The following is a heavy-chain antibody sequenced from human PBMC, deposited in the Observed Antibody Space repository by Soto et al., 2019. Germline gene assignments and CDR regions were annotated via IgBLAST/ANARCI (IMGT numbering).Heavy chain of an antibody. D-gene: IGHD4-4*01. CDR1: GYTFTGYY. V-gene: IGHV1-2*02. J-gene: IGHJ4*02. CDR3: ARADDYSNYDRYFDY. CDR2: INPNSGGT. Sequence: ASVNVSCKASGYTFTGYYMHWVRQAPGQGLEWMGWINPNSGGTNYAQKFQGRVTMTRDTSISTAYMELSRLRSDDTAVYYCARADDYSNYDRYFDYWGQGTLVTVSS.